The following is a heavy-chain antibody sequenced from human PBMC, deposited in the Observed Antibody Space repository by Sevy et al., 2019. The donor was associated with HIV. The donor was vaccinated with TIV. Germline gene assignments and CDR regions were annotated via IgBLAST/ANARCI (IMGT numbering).Heavy chain of an antibody. J-gene: IGHJ6*01. D-gene: IGHD2-2*01. V-gene: IGHV1-2*02. Sequence: ASVKVSCKASGYTFTGYYMHWVRQAPGQGLEWMGWINPNSGGTNYAQKFQGRVTMTRDTSISTAYMELSRLRSDDTAVCYCAREVPAPTRGYFYGMDLWGQGTTVTVSS. CDR2: INPNSGGT. CDR1: GYTFTGYY. CDR3: AREVPAPTRGYFYGMDL.